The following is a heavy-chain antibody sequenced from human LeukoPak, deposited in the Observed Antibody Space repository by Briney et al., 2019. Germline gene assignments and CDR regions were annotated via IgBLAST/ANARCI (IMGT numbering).Heavy chain of an antibody. CDR2: IIPIFGTA. CDR3: ASGRGIRFTMDV. CDR1: GGTFSSYA. Sequence: ASVKVSCKASGGTFSSYAISWVRQAPGQGLEWMGGIIPIFGTANYAQKSQGRVTITTDESTSTAYMELSSLRSEDTAVYYCASGRGIRFTMDVWGKGTTVTVSS. V-gene: IGHV1-69*05. J-gene: IGHJ6*03. D-gene: IGHD3-3*01.